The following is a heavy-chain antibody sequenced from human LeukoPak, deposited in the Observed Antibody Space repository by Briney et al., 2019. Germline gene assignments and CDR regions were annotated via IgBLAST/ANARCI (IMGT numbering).Heavy chain of an antibody. Sequence: SETLSLTCTVSGYPISGGYFWGWIRQPPGKGLEWIASIYHSGSTYYNPSLKSRLTISVDTSKNQISLKLSSMTAADTAVYYCARAPGYCSGGSCYAYYMDVWGKGTTVTVSS. CDR2: IYHSGST. D-gene: IGHD2-15*01. J-gene: IGHJ6*03. V-gene: IGHV4-38-2*02. CDR3: ARAPGYCSGGSCYAYYMDV. CDR1: GYPISGGYF.